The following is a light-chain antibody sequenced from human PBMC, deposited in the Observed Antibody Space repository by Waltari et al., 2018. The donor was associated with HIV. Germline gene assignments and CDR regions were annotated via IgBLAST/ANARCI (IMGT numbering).Light chain of an antibody. CDR3: QQYYSTPWT. CDR2: WAS. Sequence: DIVMTQSPDSLAVSLGERATDSCKSSQTVLYSSNNKNYLAWYQQKPGQPPNLLIYWASTRESGVPDRFSGSGSGTDFTLTISSLQAEDVAVYYCQQYYSTPWTFGQGTKVEIK. J-gene: IGKJ1*01. CDR1: QTVLYSSNNKNY. V-gene: IGKV4-1*01.